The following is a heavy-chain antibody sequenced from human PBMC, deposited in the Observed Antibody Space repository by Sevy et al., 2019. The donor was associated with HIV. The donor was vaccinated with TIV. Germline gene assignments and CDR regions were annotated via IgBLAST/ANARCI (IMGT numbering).Heavy chain of an antibody. D-gene: IGHD6-25*01. CDR1: GFTFSGFA. Sequence: GGSLRLSCTASGFTFSGFAMLWVRQAPGKGLEWLAVISYDGRNTYYPDSVKGRSTVSRDNSKNALYLQMSSLRDEETAVYYCARDYGYSSGDYWGQGTLVTVSS. CDR2: ISYDGRNT. J-gene: IGHJ4*02. V-gene: IGHV3-30*04. CDR3: ARDYGYSSGDY.